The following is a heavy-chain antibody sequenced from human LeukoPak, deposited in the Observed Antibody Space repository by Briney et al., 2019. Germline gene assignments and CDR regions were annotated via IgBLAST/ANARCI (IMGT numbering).Heavy chain of an antibody. Sequence: PSETLSLTCAVYGGSFSGFYWTWIRQPPGKGLEWIGEINQSGITNYSPSLKSRMVISVDTSKKHFSLKLNSVTAADTAVYYCARGGTFGEPFSRSWGQGTLVTVSS. CDR2: INQSGIT. D-gene: IGHD3-10*01. CDR1: GGSFSGFY. V-gene: IGHV4-34*01. J-gene: IGHJ4*02. CDR3: ARGGTFGEPFSRS.